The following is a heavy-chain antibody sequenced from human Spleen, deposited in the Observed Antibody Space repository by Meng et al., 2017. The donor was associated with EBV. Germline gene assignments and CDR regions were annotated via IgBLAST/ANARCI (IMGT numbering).Heavy chain of an antibody. V-gene: IGHV2-5*02. J-gene: IGHJ1*01. CDR1: GFSLTTSGEA. CDR3: AHRRLLHEYFDH. CDR2: IYWDDDK. Sequence: QITLKESGPTLVKPPQTLTLTCTFSGFSLTTSGEAVGWIRQPPGKALEWLAIIYWDDDKRYSPALKSRLTITKDASKNQVVLTMTNTDPVDTATYYCAHRRLLHEYFDHWGQGTLVTVSS. D-gene: IGHD2-21*02.